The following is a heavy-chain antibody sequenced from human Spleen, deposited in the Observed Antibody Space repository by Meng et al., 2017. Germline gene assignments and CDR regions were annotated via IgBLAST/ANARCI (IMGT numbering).Heavy chain of an antibody. V-gene: IGHV4-30-4*02. CDR2: IYYTGST. J-gene: IGHJ5*02. D-gene: IGHD3-3*01. Sequence: QVQLQQWGAGLLKPSDTLSLPCTVSGGSISSGHYYWSWIRQSPRRDLEWIGYIYYTGSTYYNPSLKSRLTISVDTSKNQISLRLTSVIAADTAVYYCVYFWSGYFTSGQGTLVTVSS. CDR3: VYFWSGYFT. CDR1: GGSISSGHYY.